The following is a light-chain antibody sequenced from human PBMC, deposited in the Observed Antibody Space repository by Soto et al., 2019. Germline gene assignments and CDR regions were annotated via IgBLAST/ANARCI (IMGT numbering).Light chain of an antibody. CDR1: QDSNVD. Sequence: DVQTTNSPSAVCATFGDTVTITCRASQDSNVDLNLYQQKSWEVPKLLIYSAPTVHPGVPSKCAASGSETDFTLTTRGLQPGDLATYYSYQGYVAPYSSGQAPK. J-gene: IGKJ2*03. CDR3: YQGYVAPYS. V-gene: IGKV1-39*01. CDR2: SAP.